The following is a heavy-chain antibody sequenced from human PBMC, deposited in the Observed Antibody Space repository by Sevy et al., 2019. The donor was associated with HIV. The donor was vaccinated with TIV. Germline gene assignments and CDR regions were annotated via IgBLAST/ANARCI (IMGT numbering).Heavy chain of an antibody. CDR2: IYYSGST. D-gene: IGHD3-10*01. V-gene: IGHV4-59*01. Sequence: SETLSLTCTVSGGSISSYFWNWIRQPPGKGLEWIGYIYYSGSTYYNPSLKSRVTISVDTSKNQLSLKLISVTAADSAVYYCATMASGSYYFDFWGQGTLVTVSS. CDR1: GGSISSYF. CDR3: ATMASGSYYFDF. J-gene: IGHJ4*02.